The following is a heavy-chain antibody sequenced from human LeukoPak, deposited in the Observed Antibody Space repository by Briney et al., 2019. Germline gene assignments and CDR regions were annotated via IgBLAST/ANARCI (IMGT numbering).Heavy chain of an antibody. CDR2: ISSSSSYI. CDR1: GFTFSSYS. V-gene: IGHV3-21*01. J-gene: IGHJ4*02. Sequence: GGSLRLSCAASGFTFSSYSMNWVRQAPGKGLEWVSSISSSSSYIYYADSVKGRFTTSRDNAKNSLYLQMNSLRAEDTAVYYCAREPNLDSSGFDYWGQGTLVTVSS. D-gene: IGHD3-22*01. CDR3: AREPNLDSSGFDY.